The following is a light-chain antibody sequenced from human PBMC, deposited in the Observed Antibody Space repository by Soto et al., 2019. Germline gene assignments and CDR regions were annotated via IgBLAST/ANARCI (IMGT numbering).Light chain of an antibody. CDR1: QGISDT. V-gene: IGKV3-15*01. Sequence: DILMTQSTATLSVSPAEGVTRFCRAGQGISDTLAWYQHQPGQTPTLLIYYTSTSATGVPARFSGSGSATDFTLTISRLEPEDFAVYYCQQYGSCPWTFGQGTKVDIK. CDR2: YTS. CDR3: QQYGSCPWT. J-gene: IGKJ1*01.